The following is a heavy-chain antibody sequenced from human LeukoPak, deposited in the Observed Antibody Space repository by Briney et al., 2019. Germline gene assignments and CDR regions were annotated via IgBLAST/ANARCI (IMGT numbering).Heavy chain of an antibody. CDR1: GFTVSSNY. J-gene: IGHJ4*02. D-gene: IGHD3-9*01. Sequence: GSLRLSCAASGFTVSSNYMSWVRQAPGKGLEWVSVIYSGSSTYYADSVKGRFTISRDNSKNTLYLQMNSLRAEDTAVYYCARDSMVLRYLDYWGQGNLVTVSS. CDR3: ARDSMVLRYLDY. V-gene: IGHV3-66*02. CDR2: IYSGSST.